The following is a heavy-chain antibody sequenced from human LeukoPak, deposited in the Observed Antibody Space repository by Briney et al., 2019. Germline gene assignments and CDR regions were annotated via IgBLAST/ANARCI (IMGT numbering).Heavy chain of an antibody. D-gene: IGHD1-26*01. V-gene: IGHV3-72*01. CDR1: GFIFSDHY. CDR3: VKKGSESGSPYAEGDY. CDR2: TRNKANSYTT. J-gene: IGHJ4*02. Sequence: QPGGSLRLSCAASGFIFSDHYMDWVRQAPGKGLEWVARTRNKANSYTTEYAASVKGRFSISRDNSKNSMHLQMNGLKTEDTALYFCVKKGSESGSPYAEGDYWGQGTLVTVSS.